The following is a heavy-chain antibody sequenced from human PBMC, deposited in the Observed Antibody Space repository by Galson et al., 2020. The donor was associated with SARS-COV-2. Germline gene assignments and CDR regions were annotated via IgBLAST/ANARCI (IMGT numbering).Heavy chain of an antibody. CDR1: GYSFTSYW. CDR2: IDPSDSYT. CDR3: ASQPMNWGEAFDI. D-gene: IGHD7-27*01. J-gene: IGHJ3*02. V-gene: IGHV5-10-1*01. Sequence: HGESLKISCKGSGYSFTSYWISWVRQMPGKGLEWMGRIDPSDSYTNYSPSFQGHVTISADKSISTAYLQWSSLKASDTAMYYCASQPMNWGEAFDIWGQGTMVRVPS.